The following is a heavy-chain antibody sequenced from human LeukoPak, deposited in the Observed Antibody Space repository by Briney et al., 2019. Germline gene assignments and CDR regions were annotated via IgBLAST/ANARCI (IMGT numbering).Heavy chain of an antibody. CDR2: ISGGGST. V-gene: IGHV3-66*01. CDR3: ASGQH. J-gene: IGHJ1*01. Sequence: PGGSLRLSCAASGFTVSNNYXSWVXXAPGKGLEWVSIISGGGSTFYADSVKGRFTISRDNSKNTLYLQMNSLRAEDTAVYYCASGQHWGQGTLVTVSS. CDR1: GFTVSNNY.